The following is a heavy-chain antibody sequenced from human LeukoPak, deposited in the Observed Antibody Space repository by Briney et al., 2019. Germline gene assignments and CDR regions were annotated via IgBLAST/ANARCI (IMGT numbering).Heavy chain of an antibody. V-gene: IGHV2-5*02. CDR1: GFALSTSGVA. Sequence: SGPTLVNPTQTLTLTCTLSGFALSTSGVAVAWIRQPPGKALEYLGLIYWDDDKRYNPSLEARLTITKDTSKNQVLLRMTNMDPVVTATYYCAHRFGSGTFYYFDYWGQGTLVTVSS. CDR3: AHRFGSGTFYYFDY. CDR2: IYWDDDK. D-gene: IGHD3-10*01. J-gene: IGHJ4*02.